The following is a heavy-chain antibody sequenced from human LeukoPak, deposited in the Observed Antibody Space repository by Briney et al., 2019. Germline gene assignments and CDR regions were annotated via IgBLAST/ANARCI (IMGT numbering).Heavy chain of an antibody. V-gene: IGHV3-15*01. CDR3: TTDVSGSYYPFDY. D-gene: IGHD1-26*01. J-gene: IGHJ4*02. CDR1: GFTFSNAW. Sequence: PGGSLRLSCAASGFTFSNAWMSWVRQAPGKGLEWVGRIKSKTDGGTTDYAAPVKGRFTISRDDSKNALYLQMNSLKTEDTAVYYCTTDVSGSYYPFDYWGQGTLVTVSS. CDR2: IKSKTDGGTT.